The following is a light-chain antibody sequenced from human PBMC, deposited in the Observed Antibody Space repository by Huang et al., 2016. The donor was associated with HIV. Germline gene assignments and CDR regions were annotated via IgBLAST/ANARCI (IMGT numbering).Light chain of an antibody. Sequence: DIQMTQSPSSLSASVGDRVTITCQASQDISKYLSWYPHKPGKAPKLLIYDASNLETGVPSRFSGTGSGTDCTFTISGLQPDDFATYYCQHYSNLPPYTFGQGTKLEIK. CDR2: DAS. J-gene: IGKJ2*01. CDR1: QDISKY. V-gene: IGKV1-33*01. CDR3: QHYSNLPPYT.